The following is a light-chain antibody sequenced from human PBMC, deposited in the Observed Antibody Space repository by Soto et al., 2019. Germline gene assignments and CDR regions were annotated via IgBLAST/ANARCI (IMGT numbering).Light chain of an antibody. CDR1: QSVFSS. Sequence: EIVMTQSPATLSVSPGERATLSCRASQSVFSSLAWYQQKPGQAPRLLIYGAATRATGIPARFSGSGSGTEFTLTISSLQSEDFAVYYCQQYHNSPAFGQGTKV. J-gene: IGKJ1*01. CDR3: QQYHNSPA. CDR2: GAA. V-gene: IGKV3-15*01.